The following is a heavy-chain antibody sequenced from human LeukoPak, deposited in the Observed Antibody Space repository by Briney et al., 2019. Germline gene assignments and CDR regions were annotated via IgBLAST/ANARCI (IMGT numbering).Heavy chain of an antibody. Sequence: SVKVSCKASGGTFSSYAISWVRQAPGQGLEWMGGIIPIFGTANYAQKFQGRVTITADKSTSTAYMELSSLRSEDTAVYYCARDPGWWGSYGAFDYWGQGTLVTVSS. V-gene: IGHV1-69*06. D-gene: IGHD1-26*01. J-gene: IGHJ4*02. CDR3: ARDPGWWGSYGAFDY. CDR2: IIPIFGTA. CDR1: GGTFSSYA.